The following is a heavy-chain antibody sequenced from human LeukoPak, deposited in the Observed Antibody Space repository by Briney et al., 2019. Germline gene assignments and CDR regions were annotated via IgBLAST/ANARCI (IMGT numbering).Heavy chain of an antibody. Sequence: PGGSLRLSCAASGFTFSSYGMHWVRQAPGKGLEWVAVISYDGSNKYYADSVKGRFTISRDNSKNTLYLQMNSLRAEDTAVYYCARPQLGINYHYYMDVWGKGTTVIVSS. J-gene: IGHJ6*03. CDR2: ISYDGSNK. CDR1: GFTFSSYG. D-gene: IGHD3-16*01. V-gene: IGHV3-30*03. CDR3: ARPQLGINYHYYMDV.